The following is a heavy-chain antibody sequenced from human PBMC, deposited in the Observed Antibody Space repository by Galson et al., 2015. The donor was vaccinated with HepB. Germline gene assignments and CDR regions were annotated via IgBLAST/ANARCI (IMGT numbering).Heavy chain of an antibody. Sequence: QSGAEVKKPGESLRISCKGSGYSFTSYWISWVRQMPGKGLEWMGRIDPSDSYTNYSPSFQGHVTISADKSISTAYLQWSSLKASDTAMYYCARRGGITMVRALSYYYCGMDVWGQGTTVTVAS. CDR1: GYSFTSYW. CDR3: ARRGGITMVRALSYYYCGMDV. CDR2: IDPSDSYT. J-gene: IGHJ6*02. V-gene: IGHV5-10-1*01. D-gene: IGHD3-10*01.